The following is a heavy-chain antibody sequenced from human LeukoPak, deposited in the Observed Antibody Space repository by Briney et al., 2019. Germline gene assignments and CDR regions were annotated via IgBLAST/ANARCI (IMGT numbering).Heavy chain of an antibody. D-gene: IGHD2-15*01. J-gene: IGHJ6*02. CDR1: GFTFSTFA. V-gene: IGHV3-23*01. Sequence: GTSLRLSCAASGFTFSTFAMNWVRQAPGKGLEWVSAISRLGGDTYYADSVKGRFTISRVNSENTVYLQMNSLRADDTAVYYCARGMADCTGGRCYSDYSYGMDVWGQGTTVTVSS. CDR2: ISRLGGDT. CDR3: ARGMADCTGGRCYSDYSYGMDV.